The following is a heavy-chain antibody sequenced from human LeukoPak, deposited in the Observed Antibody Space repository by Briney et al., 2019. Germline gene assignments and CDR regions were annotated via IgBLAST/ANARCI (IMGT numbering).Heavy chain of an antibody. V-gene: IGHV3-23*01. CDR3: AKGFGITMVRGVSPGAFDI. CDR1: GFTFSSYA. Sequence: GGSLRLSCAASGFTFSSYAMSWVRQAPGKGPEWVSAISGSGGSTYYADSVKGRFTISRDNSKNTLYLQMNSLRAEDTAVYCCAKGFGITMVRGVSPGAFDIWGQGTMVTVSS. D-gene: IGHD3-10*01. J-gene: IGHJ3*02. CDR2: ISGSGGST.